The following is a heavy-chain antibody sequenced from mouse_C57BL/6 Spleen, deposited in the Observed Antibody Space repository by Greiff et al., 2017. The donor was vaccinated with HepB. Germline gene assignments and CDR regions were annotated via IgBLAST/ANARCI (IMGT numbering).Heavy chain of an antibody. V-gene: IGHV1-52*01. J-gene: IGHJ3*01. CDR1: GYTFTSYW. Sequence: QVQLKQPGAELVRPGSSVKLSCKASGYTFTSYWMHWVKQRPIQGLEWIGNIDPSDSETHYNQKFKDKATLTVDKSSSTAYMQLSSLTSEDSAVYYCARGGSSPFAYWGQGTLVTVSA. CDR3: ARGGSSPFAY. D-gene: IGHD1-1*01. CDR2: IDPSDSET.